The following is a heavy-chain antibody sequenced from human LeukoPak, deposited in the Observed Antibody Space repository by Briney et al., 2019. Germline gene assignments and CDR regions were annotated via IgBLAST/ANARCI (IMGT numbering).Heavy chain of an antibody. J-gene: IGHJ4*02. CDR1: GFTFSSYA. CDR3: AKDLSGSYTLDY. CDR2: IFPDGNNV. V-gene: IGHV3-30-3*01. D-gene: IGHD1-26*01. Sequence: GGSLRLSCAASGFTFSSYAMSWVRQAPGKGLEWVATIFPDGNNVHYADSVKGRFTVSRDNSKNTLFLLMNSLRPDESAVFYCAKDLSGSYTLDYWGQGTLVTVSS.